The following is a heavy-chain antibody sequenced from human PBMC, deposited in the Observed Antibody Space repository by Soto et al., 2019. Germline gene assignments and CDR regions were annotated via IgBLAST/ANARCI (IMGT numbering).Heavy chain of an antibody. CDR2: IDPGDSYT. CDR1: GYSFTSYW. V-gene: IGHV5-10-1*01. Sequence: PGESLKISCQGSGYSFTSYWISWVRQMPGKGLEWMGRIDPGDSYTNYSPSFQGHVTISADKSISTAYLQWSSLKASDTAMYYCARGEDYYDSRGGRDYWGQGTLVTVSS. J-gene: IGHJ4*02. D-gene: IGHD3-22*01. CDR3: ARGEDYYDSRGGRDY.